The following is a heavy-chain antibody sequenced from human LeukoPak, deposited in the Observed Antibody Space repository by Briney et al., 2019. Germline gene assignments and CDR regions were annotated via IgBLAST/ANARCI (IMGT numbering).Heavy chain of an antibody. V-gene: IGHV3-23*01. Sequence: GGSLRLSCAASGFTFSSYAMGLVRQAPGKGLEWVSTISGSGGSTYYADSVKGRFTISRDNSKNTLYLQMNSLRAEDTAVYYCAKVSPNYYDSSGYYSDWGQGTLVTVSS. D-gene: IGHD3-22*01. J-gene: IGHJ4*02. CDR3: AKVSPNYYDSSGYYSD. CDR2: ISGSGGST. CDR1: GFTFSSYA.